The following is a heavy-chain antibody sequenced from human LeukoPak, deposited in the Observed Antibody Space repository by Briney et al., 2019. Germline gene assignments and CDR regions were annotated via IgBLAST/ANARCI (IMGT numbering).Heavy chain of an antibody. J-gene: IGHJ4*02. CDR1: GFTFSSYS. D-gene: IGHD5-18*01. CDR2: ISSSSSYI. CDR3: ARDFKTRGYSDY. V-gene: IGHV3-21*01. Sequence: GGSLRLSCAVSGFTFSSYSMNWVRQAPGKGLEWVSSISSSSSYIYYADSVKGRFTISRDNAKNSLYLQMNSLRAEDTAVYYCARDFKTRGYSDYWGQGTLVTVSS.